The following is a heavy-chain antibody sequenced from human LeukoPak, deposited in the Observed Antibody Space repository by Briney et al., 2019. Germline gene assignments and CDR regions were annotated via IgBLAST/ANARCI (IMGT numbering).Heavy chain of an antibody. V-gene: IGHV1-2*02. CDR3: ARDLGYRGGWFDP. D-gene: IGHD1-26*01. CDR1: GYTFTGYY. CDR2: INANSGGT. Sequence: ASVKVSCKASGYTFTGYYMHWVRQAPGQGLEWMGSINANSGGTNYAQKFQDRVTMTRDTSISTAYMELSRLRSGDTAVYYCARDLGYRGGWFDPWGQGTLVTVSS. J-gene: IGHJ5*02.